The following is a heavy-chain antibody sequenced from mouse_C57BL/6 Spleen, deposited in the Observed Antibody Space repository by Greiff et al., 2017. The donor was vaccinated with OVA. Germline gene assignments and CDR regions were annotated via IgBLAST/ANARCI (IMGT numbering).Heavy chain of an antibody. V-gene: IGHV5-4*01. D-gene: IGHD1-1*01. CDR2: ISDGGSYT. CDR3: YYGSSFYYAMDY. Sequence: DVQLVESGGGLVKPGGSLKLSCAASGFTFSSYAMSWVRQTPEKRLEWVATISDGGSYTYYPDNVKGRFTISRDNAKNNLYLQMSHLKSEDTAMYYCYYGSSFYYAMDYWGQGTSVTVSS. CDR1: GFTFSSYA. J-gene: IGHJ4*01.